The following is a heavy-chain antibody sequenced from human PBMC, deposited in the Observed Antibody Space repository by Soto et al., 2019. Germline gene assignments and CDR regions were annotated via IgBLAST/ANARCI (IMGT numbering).Heavy chain of an antibody. CDR2: IYYSGST. J-gene: IGHJ6*02. CDR1: GGSISSSSYY. V-gene: IGHV4-39*01. D-gene: IGHD3-3*01. Sequence: SETLSLTCTVSGGSISSSSYYWGWIRQPPGKGLEWIGSIYYSGSTYYNPSLKSRVTISVDTSKNQFSLKLSSVTAADTAVYYCARHDWDFWSVSPMDVWGQGTTVTVSS. CDR3: ARHDWDFWSVSPMDV.